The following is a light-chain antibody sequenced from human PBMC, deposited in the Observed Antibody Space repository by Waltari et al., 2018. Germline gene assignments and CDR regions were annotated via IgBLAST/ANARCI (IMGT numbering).Light chain of an antibody. CDR2: KAS. V-gene: IGKV1-17*01. CDR1: QSISTW. Sequence: DIQMTQSPSSLSASVGDTVTITCRASQSISTWLDWYQQKPGRAPKLLIYKASTLQVGVPSMFSGSGSETEFTLMISSLQPEDFGSYFCLQYKNSPHIFGQGTKVEIK. CDR3: LQYKNSPHI. J-gene: IGKJ2*01.